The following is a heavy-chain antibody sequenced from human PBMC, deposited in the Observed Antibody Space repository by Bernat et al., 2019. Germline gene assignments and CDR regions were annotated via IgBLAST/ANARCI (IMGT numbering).Heavy chain of an antibody. Sequence: QVQLVQSGAEVKKPGSSVKVSCKASGGTFSSYAISWVRQAPGQRLEWMGWINAGNGNTKYSQKFQGRVTITRDTSASTAYMELSSLRSEDTAVYYCARDRDDAFDIWGQGTMVTVSS. CDR3: ARDRDDAFDI. D-gene: IGHD3-10*01. J-gene: IGHJ3*02. CDR1: GGTFSSYA. V-gene: IGHV1-3*01. CDR2: INAGNGNT.